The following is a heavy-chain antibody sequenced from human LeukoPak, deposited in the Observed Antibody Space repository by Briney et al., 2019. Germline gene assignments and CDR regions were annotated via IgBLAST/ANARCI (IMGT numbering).Heavy chain of an antibody. D-gene: IGHD2-2*01. CDR3: AKKFVISAAYISLDY. Sequence: ASVKVSCKASGYTFTSYDINWVRQATGQGLEWMGWMNPNSGNTGYAQKFQGRVTITRNTSISTAYMELSSLRSEDTAVYYCAKKFVISAAYISLDYWGQGTLVTVSS. J-gene: IGHJ4*02. V-gene: IGHV1-8*03. CDR2: MNPNSGNT. CDR1: GYTFTSYD.